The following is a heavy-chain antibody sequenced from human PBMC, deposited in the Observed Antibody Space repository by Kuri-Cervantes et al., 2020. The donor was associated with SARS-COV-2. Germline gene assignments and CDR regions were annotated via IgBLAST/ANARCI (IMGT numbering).Heavy chain of an antibody. CDR3: ARRSPQSYYYGMDV. J-gene: IGHJ6*02. CDR2: IYYSGST. V-gene: IGHV4-39*01. CDR1: GDSMNSGDFY. Sequence: SETLSLTCTVSGDSMNSGDFYWTWIRQPPGKGLEWIGSIYYSGSTYYNPSLKSRVTISVDTSKNQFSLNLTSVTAADSAVFYCARRSPQSYYYGMDVWGQGTTVTVSS.